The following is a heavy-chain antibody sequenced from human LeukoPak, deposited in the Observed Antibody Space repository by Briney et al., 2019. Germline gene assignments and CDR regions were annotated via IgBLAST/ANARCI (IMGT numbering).Heavy chain of an antibody. Sequence: HGGSLRLSCAASGFTLSSNWMQWVRQAPGKRLVWVSRVNNDGSSTSYADSVKGRFPISRDNAKDTLLLQMNSLRAEDTGVYYCVKYSSGWNWGQGTLVTVSS. V-gene: IGHV3-74*01. J-gene: IGHJ4*02. D-gene: IGHD6-19*01. CDR3: VKYSSGWN. CDR2: VNNDGSST. CDR1: GFTLSSNW.